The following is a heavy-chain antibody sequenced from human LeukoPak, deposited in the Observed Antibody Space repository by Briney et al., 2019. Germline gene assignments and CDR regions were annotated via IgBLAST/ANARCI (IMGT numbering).Heavy chain of an antibody. J-gene: IGHJ4*02. D-gene: IGHD1-26*01. CDR2: IGTAGDT. CDR1: GFTFSSYD. CDR3: ARQSTPHGNFDY. V-gene: IGHV3-13*01. Sequence: PGGSLRLSCAASGFTFSSYDMHWVRQPAGKGLEWVSAIGTAGDTFYPGSVKGRFTISRENAKKSLFLQMNSLRVEDTAVYYCARQSTPHGNFDYWGQGTLVTVSS.